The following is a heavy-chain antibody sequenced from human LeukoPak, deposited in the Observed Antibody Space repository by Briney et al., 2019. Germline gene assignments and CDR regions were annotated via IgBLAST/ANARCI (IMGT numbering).Heavy chain of an antibody. CDR3: ARVRDGQLGDAFDI. CDR2: ISSSSSSYI. V-gene: IGHV3-21*01. Sequence: TGGSLRLSCAASGFTFSSYSMNWVRQAPGKGLEWVSSISSSSSSYIYYADSVKGRFTISRGNAKNSLYLQMNSLRAEDTAVYYCARVRDGQLGDAFDIWGQGTMVTVSS. CDR1: GFTFSSYS. J-gene: IGHJ3*02. D-gene: IGHD6-6*01.